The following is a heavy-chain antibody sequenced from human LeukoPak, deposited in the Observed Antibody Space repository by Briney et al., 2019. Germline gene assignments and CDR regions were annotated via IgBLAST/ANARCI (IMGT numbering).Heavy chain of an antibody. CDR1: GFTFSSYA. CDR2: ISGSGGST. D-gene: IGHD2-2*02. Sequence: PGGSLRLSCAASGFTFSSYAMSWVRQAPGKGLEWVSAISGSGGSTYYADSVKGRFTISRDNSKNTLYLQMNSLRAEDTAVYYCALPPWDCSSTSCYTPGYWGQGTLVTVSS. J-gene: IGHJ4*02. V-gene: IGHV3-23*01. CDR3: ALPPWDCSSTSCYTPGY.